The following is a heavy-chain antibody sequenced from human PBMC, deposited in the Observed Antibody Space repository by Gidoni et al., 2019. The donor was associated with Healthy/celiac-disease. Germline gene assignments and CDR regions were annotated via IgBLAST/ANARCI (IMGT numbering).Heavy chain of an antibody. CDR2: IYSGGST. V-gene: IGHV3-66*01. CDR1: GFTVSSNY. J-gene: IGHJ6*02. Sequence: EVQLVESGGGLVQPGGSLRLSCAASGFTVSSNYMSWVRQAPGKGLEWVSVIYSGGSTYYADSVKGRFTISRDNSKNTLYLQMNSLRAEDTAVYYCARDLRPGGGGMDVWGQGTTVTVSS. CDR3: ARDLRPGGGGMDV. D-gene: IGHD4-17*01.